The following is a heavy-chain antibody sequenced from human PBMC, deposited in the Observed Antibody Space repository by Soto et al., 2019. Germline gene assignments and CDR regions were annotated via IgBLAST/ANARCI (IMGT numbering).Heavy chain of an antibody. CDR2: IIPIFGTA. CDR1: GVTFSSYA. CDR3: TDSNYGDYFDY. D-gene: IGHD4-4*01. V-gene: IGHV1-69*01. J-gene: IGHJ4*02. Sequence: QVQLVQSGAEVKKPGSSVKVSCKASGVTFSSYAISWVRQAPGHGLDWMGGIIPIFGTANYAQKFQGRVTITADESTSTAYMELSSLRSEDTAVYYCTDSNYGDYFDYWGQGTLVTVAS.